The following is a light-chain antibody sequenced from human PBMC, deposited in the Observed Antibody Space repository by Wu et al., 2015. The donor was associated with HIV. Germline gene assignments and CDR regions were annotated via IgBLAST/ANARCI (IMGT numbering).Light chain of an antibody. Sequence: EIVMTQSPATLSVSLGERATLSCRASQNINSNLVWYQQKPGQAPRLLIYDASTRATGISARFSGSGSGTEFTLTINSMQSEDFAVYYCQQYNNWPRTFGQGTKVEIK. CDR3: QQYNNWPRT. CDR1: QNINSN. V-gene: IGKV3-15*01. CDR2: DAS. J-gene: IGKJ1*01.